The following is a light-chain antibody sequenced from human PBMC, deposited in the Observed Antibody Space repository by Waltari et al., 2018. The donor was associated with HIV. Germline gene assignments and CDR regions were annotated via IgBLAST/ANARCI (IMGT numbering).Light chain of an antibody. CDR2: DDS. CDR3: QVGDSSSDHPV. V-gene: IGLV3-21*04. Sequence: SYVLTQPPSVSVAPGKTARITCGGNNIGSKSVHWYQQKPGQAPVLVIYDDSDRPSGIRERFAGSNSGNTAALTISRVEAGDEADYYCQVGDSSSDHPVFGGGTKLTVL. CDR1: NIGSKS. J-gene: IGLJ3*02.